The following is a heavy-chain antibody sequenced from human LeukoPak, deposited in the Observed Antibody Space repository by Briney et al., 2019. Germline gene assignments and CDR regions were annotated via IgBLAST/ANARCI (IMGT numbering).Heavy chain of an antibody. CDR1: GFTFSSYG. Sequence: GGSLRLSCAASGFTFSSYGMHWVRQAPGKGLEWVAVIWYDGSNKYYADSVKGRFTISRDNSKNTLYLQMNSLRAEDTAVYYCARVVSGRGGYYYGMDVWGQGTTVTVSS. CDR2: IWYDGSNK. D-gene: IGHD2-15*01. J-gene: IGHJ6*02. CDR3: ARVVSGRGGYYYGMDV. V-gene: IGHV3-30*19.